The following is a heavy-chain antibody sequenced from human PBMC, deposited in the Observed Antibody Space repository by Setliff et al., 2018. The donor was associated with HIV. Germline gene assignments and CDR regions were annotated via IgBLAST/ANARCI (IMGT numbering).Heavy chain of an antibody. CDR3: ARGRDYTGSWFRPFYLDF. CDR1: GGSFSAYH. J-gene: IGHJ4*01. Sequence: SETLSLTCAVYGGSFSAYHWSWVRQTPGKGLEWLGEINHSGSTAYNLALESRVSMSIDTSKNQFSLKLTSVTAADTAIYYCARGRDYTGSWFRPFYLDFWGHGNLVTVSS. CDR2: INHSGST. V-gene: IGHV4-34*01. D-gene: IGHD3-3*01.